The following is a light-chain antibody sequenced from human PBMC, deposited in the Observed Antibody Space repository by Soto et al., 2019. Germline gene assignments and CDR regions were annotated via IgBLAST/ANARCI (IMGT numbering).Light chain of an antibody. J-gene: IGLJ1*01. CDR3: QSYDSRLSAYV. CDR2: GNN. CDR1: SSDIGAGYD. Sequence: QPVLTQPPSVSGAPGQRVSISCTGSSSDIGAGYDVHWYRQLPGTAPQLLIYGNNNRPSGVPDRFSGSMSGTSASLAITGLQAEDEADYYCQSYDSRLSAYVFGTGTKLTVL. V-gene: IGLV1-40*01.